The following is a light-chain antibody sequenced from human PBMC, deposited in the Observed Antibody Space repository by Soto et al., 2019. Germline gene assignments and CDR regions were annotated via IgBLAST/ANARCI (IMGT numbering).Light chain of an antibody. CDR2: KAS. CDR1: QTISSW. J-gene: IGKJ4*01. Sequence: IQMTQSPSTLSGSVGDRVTITCRASQTISSWLAWYQQKPGKAPKLLIYKASSLESGVPSRFSGSGSGTEFTLNISSLQPDDFATYYCQQYNSYSPLTFGGGTKVDIK. V-gene: IGKV1-5*03. CDR3: QQYNSYSPLT.